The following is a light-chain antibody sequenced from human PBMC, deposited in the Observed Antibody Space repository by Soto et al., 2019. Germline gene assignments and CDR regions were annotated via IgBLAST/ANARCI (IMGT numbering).Light chain of an antibody. CDR1: QSISSN. CDR3: QQFHPRPIT. CDR2: GAS. Sequence: EIVMTQSPGTLSVSPGEGATLSCRASQSISSNLAGFQQKPGQSPRLLIYGASTRATGIPARLSGSGSGTAFPLPISSLQSEDFAFYHCQQFHPRPITFGGGTKVEIK. J-gene: IGKJ4*01. V-gene: IGKV3-15*01.